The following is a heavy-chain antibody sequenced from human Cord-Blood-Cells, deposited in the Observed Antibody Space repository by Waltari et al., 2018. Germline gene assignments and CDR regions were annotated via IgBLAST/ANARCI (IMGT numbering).Heavy chain of an antibody. V-gene: IGHV3-64D*09. CDR2: ISSNGGRT. CDR3: VKMGAVAGTFDY. Sequence: EVQLVESGGGLVQPGGSLRLSCSASGFTFSSYAMHWVRQAPGKGLENVSAISSNGGRTYYADSVKGRFTISRDNSKNTLYLQMSSLRAEDTAVYYCVKMGAVAGTFDYWGQGTLVTVSS. J-gene: IGHJ4*02. CDR1: GFTFSSYA. D-gene: IGHD6-19*01.